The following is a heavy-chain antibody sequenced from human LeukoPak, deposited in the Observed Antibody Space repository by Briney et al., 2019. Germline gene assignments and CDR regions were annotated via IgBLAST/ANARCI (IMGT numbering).Heavy chain of an antibody. Sequence: ASVKVSCKASGYTFTAYYMHWVRQAPGQGLEWMGWINPNSGGTNYAQKFQGRVTMTRNTSISTAYMELSSLRSEDTAVYYCARGGATIVVVVAATFNFDYWGQGTLVTVSS. D-gene: IGHD2-15*01. CDR1: GYTFTAYY. CDR3: ARGGATIVVVVAATFNFDY. J-gene: IGHJ4*02. V-gene: IGHV1-2*02. CDR2: INPNSGGT.